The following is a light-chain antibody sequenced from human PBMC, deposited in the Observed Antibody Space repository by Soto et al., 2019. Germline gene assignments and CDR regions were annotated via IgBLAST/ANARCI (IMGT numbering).Light chain of an antibody. CDR3: SSYTATRTVV. V-gene: IGLV2-14*03. J-gene: IGLJ3*02. Sequence: QSVLTQPASVSGSPGQSITIACTGNSSDIGGYNHVSWYQVHPGKAPRLVIYDVSIRPPAVSDRFSGSTSGNTASLTIAGLQAEDEAVYYCSSYTATRTVVFGGGTKLTVL. CDR2: DVS. CDR1: SSDIGGYNH.